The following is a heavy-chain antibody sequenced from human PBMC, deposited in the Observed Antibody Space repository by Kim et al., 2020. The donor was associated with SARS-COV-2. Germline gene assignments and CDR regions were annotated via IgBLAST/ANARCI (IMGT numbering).Heavy chain of an antibody. CDR2: IWYDGSNK. V-gene: IGHV3-33*01. D-gene: IGHD3-10*01. CDR3: ARDGEGSGSYYFGKWIYYYYGMYV. CDR1: GFTFSSYG. J-gene: IGHJ6*02. Sequence: GGSLRLSCAASGFTFSSYGMHWVRQAPGKGLEWVAVIWYDGSNKYYADSVKGRFTISRDNSKNTLYLQMNSLRAEDTAVYYCARDGEGSGSYYFGKWIYYYYGMYVWGQGTTVTVSS.